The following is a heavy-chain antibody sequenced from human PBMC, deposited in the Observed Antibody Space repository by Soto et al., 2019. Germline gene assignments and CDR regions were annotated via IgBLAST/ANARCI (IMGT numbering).Heavy chain of an antibody. D-gene: IGHD5-18*01. Sequence: EVQLVESGGGLVQPGRSLRLSCAASGFTFDDYAMHWFRQAQGKGLEWVSGISWNSGSIVYADSVKGLFTISRDHAKNSLYLQMNSLRAEETALYYCAKYIVRYSYGHAFYIWGHGTMVTDSS. CDR3: AKYIVRYSYGHAFYI. J-gene: IGHJ3*02. CDR1: GFTFDDYA. CDR2: ISWNSGSI. V-gene: IGHV3-9*01.